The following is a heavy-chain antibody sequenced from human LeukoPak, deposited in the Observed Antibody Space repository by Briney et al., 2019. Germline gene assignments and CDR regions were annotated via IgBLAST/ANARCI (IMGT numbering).Heavy chain of an antibody. J-gene: IGHJ6*03. CDR3: ARVGGITLALAPSPFPDYNYYYMDV. D-gene: IGHD3-10*01. CDR2: ISSSSNYI. Sequence: PGGSLRLSCAASGFTFSSYSMNWVRQAPGKGLEWVSSISSSSNYIYYTDSVKGRFTISRDNAKKSLYLQMNSLRAEDTAVYYCARVGGITLALAPSPFPDYNYYYMDVWGKGTTVTVSS. V-gene: IGHV3-21*01. CDR1: GFTFSSYS.